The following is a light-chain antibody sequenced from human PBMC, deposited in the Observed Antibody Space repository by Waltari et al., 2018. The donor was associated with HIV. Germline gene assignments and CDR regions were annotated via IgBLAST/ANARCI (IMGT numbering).Light chain of an antibody. V-gene: IGLV2-8*01. CDR3: SSYAGSDSPYV. CDR2: EVN. Sequence: QSALTQPPSASGSPGQSVTIFCTGTSSDVGGYNYVSWYQQHPDKAPKLIIFEVNKRPSGVPDRFSGSKSGNTASLTVSGLQAEDEADYYYSSYAGSDSPYVFGSGTTVTVL. CDR1: SSDVGGYNY. J-gene: IGLJ1*01.